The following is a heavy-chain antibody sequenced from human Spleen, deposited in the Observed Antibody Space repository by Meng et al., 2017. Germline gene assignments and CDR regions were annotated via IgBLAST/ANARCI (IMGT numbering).Heavy chain of an antibody. Sequence: GESLKIPCAASGFTFDDYGMNRVRQAPGKGLVWVSRINSDGSNTRYADSVKGRFTISRDDAKNTLYLQMSSLRAEDTAVYYCARGGLYGGIDLPPFWGQGTLVTVSS. CDR1: GFTFDDYG. CDR3: ARGGLYGGIDLPPF. CDR2: INSDGSNT. V-gene: IGHV3-74*01. D-gene: IGHD4/OR15-4a*01. J-gene: IGHJ4*02.